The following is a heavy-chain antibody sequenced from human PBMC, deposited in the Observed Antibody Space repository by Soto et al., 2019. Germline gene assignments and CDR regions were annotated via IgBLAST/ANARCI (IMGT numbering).Heavy chain of an antibody. CDR1: GGSISSSY. CDR3: ARQLIY. Sequence: SETLSLTCTVSGGSISSSYWSWIRQPPGKGLEWIGYIYDSGSTYYNSSLKGRVTMSVDTSKNQFSLKLSSVTAADTAVYYCARQLIYWG. V-gene: IGHV4-59*08. D-gene: IGHD6-13*01. CDR2: IYDSGST. J-gene: IGHJ4*01.